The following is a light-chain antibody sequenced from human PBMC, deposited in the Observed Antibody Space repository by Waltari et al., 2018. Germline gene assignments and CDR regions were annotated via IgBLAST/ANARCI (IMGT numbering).Light chain of an antibody. CDR2: AAS. J-gene: IGKJ1*01. V-gene: IGKV1-39*01. CDR1: QSISNN. Sequence: DIQMTQSPPSLSASVGDRVTITCRASQSISNNLNWYQQKAGKAPKLLIYAASSLQSGVPSRFSGSGSGTDFTLTILSLQPGDFATYYCQQSYSTPPRTFGQGTKVENK. CDR3: QQSYSTPPRT.